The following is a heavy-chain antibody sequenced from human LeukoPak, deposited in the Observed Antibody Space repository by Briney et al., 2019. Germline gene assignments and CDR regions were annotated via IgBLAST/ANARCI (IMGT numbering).Heavy chain of an antibody. CDR2: IRSKANSYAT. CDR1: GFTFSGSA. J-gene: IGHJ6*03. V-gene: IGHV3-73*01. Sequence: GGSLRLSCAASGFTFSGSAMHWVRQASGKGLEWVGRIRSKANSYATAYAASVKGRFTISRDNAKNSLYLQMNSLRAEDTAVYYCARVRDYYDSSGYYLDYYYYMDVWGKGTTVTISS. D-gene: IGHD3-22*01. CDR3: ARVRDYYDSSGYYLDYYYYMDV.